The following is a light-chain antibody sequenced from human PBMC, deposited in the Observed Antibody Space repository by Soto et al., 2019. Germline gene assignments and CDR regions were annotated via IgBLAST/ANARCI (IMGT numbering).Light chain of an antibody. Sequence: QSALTQPPSASGSPGLSVTISCTGTSSDVGGYNYVSWYQQYPGKAPKLMIYEVSKRPSGVPDRFSGSKSGKTASLTVSGLQAEDEADYYCTSYAGSDIWVFGGGTKLTVL. CDR1: SSDVGGYNY. J-gene: IGLJ3*02. CDR3: TSYAGSDIWV. CDR2: EVS. V-gene: IGLV2-8*01.